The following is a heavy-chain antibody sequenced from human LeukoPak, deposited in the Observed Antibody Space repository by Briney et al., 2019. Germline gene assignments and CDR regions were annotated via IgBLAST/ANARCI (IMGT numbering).Heavy chain of an antibody. CDR1: GYTFTSYG. D-gene: IGHD3-10*01. J-gene: IGHJ5*02. CDR3: ARGSGSGSYDNWFDP. Sequence: ASVKVSCKASGYTFTSYGISWVRQAPGQGLEWMGIINPSGGSTSYAQKFQGRVTMTRDTSTSTVYMELSSLRSEDTAVYYCARGSGSGSYDNWFDPWGQGTLVTVSS. CDR2: INPSGGST. V-gene: IGHV1-46*01.